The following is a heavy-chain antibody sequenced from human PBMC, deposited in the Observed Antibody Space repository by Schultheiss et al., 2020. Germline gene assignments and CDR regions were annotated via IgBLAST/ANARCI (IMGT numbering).Heavy chain of an antibody. CDR1: GFTFSDYY. Sequence: GGSLRLSCAASGFTFSDYYMSWIRQAPGKGLEWVSYISSSGSTIYYADSVKGRFTISRDNAKNSLYLQMNSLRAEDTAVYFCARGYCSGGSCYSAGDVWGQGTTVTVSS. J-gene: IGHJ6*02. D-gene: IGHD2-15*01. V-gene: IGHV3-11*01. CDR2: ISSSGSTI. CDR3: ARGYCSGGSCYSAGDV.